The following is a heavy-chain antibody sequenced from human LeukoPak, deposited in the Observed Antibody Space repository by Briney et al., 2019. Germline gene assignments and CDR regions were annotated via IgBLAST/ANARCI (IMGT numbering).Heavy chain of an antibody. V-gene: IGHV3-48*03. CDR3: AREQESDYYGMDV. J-gene: IGHJ6*02. Sequence: GGSLRPSCSASGFTFSVYEMNWVRQAPGRGLEWVSYIDSTARTIYYADSVKGRFTISRDNAKNSLYLQMNSLRDEDTAVYYCAREQESDYYGMDVWGQGTTVTVPS. CDR1: GFTFSVYE. CDR2: IDSTARTI.